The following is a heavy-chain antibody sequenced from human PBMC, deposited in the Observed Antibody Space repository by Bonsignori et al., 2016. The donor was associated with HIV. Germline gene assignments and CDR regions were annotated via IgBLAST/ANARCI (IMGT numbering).Heavy chain of an antibody. CDR1: GGTFSSYA. V-gene: IGHV1-69*10. CDR3: ARDDGDYRVFMGWSAAFDI. J-gene: IGHJ3*02. CDR2: IIPILGIA. Sequence: SVKVSCKASGGTFSSYAISWVRQAPGQGLEWMGGIIPILGIANYAQKFQGRVTITADESTSTAYMELSSLRSEDTAVYYCARDDGDYRVFMGWSAAFDIWGQGTMVTVSS. D-gene: IGHD4-17*01.